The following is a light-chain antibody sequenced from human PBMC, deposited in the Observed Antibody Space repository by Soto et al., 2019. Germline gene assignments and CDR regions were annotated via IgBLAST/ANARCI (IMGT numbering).Light chain of an antibody. CDR1: QSIGSF. CDR3: QQRGNWPPT. V-gene: IGKV3-11*01. Sequence: EIVLTQSPATLSLSPGERATLSCRASQSIGSFLAWYQQKPGQPPRLLIYDASNRATGIPGRFSGRGSGTDFTLTISSLEPEDFAFYYCQQRGNWPPTFGPGTKVNIK. CDR2: DAS. J-gene: IGKJ3*01.